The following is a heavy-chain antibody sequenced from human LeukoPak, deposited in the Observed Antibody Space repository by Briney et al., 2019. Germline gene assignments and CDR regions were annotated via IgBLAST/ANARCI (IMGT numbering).Heavy chain of an antibody. V-gene: IGHV3-21*01. CDR2: ISTSSSYI. CDR3: ARDYPIFWPNAFDI. D-gene: IGHD3-9*01. Sequence: GGSLRLSCAASGFTFSSYCMNWVRQAPGKGLEWVSFISTSSSYIHYADSVKGRFTISRDNAKNSLYLQMNSLRAEDTAVYYCARDYPIFWPNAFDIWGQGTMVTVSS. J-gene: IGHJ3*02. CDR1: GFTFSSYC.